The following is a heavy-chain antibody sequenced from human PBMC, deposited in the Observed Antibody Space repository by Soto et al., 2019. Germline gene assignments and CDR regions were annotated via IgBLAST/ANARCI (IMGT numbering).Heavy chain of an antibody. D-gene: IGHD6-6*01. CDR1: GFTFTSSA. J-gene: IGHJ4*02. Sequence: GASVKVSCKASGFTFTSSAVQWVRQARGQRLEWIGWIVVGSGNTNYAQKFQERVTITRDMSTSTAYMELSSLRSEDTAVYYCAAVGQLARGGDFDYWGQGTLVTVSS. CDR3: AAVGQLARGGDFDY. CDR2: IVVGSGNT. V-gene: IGHV1-58*01.